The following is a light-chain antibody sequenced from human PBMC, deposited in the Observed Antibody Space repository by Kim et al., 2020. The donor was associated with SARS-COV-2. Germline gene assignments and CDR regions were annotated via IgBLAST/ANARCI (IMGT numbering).Light chain of an antibody. CDR2: QDN. V-gene: IGLV3-1*01. J-gene: IGLJ2*01. Sequence: VSPGQTASITCSGDKLGDKYACWYQQKPGQSPVLVIYQDNKRPSGIPERFSGSNSGNTATLTISGTQAMDEADYYCQAWDSSTVIFGGGTKVTVL. CDR1: KLGDKY. CDR3: QAWDSSTVI.